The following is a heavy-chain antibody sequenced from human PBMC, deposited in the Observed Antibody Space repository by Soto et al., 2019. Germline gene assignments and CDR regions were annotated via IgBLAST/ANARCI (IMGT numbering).Heavy chain of an antibody. J-gene: IGHJ4*02. CDR1: GGTFSSYS. V-gene: IGHV1-69*01. CDR3: ARDGGRHSGGIDY. Sequence: QVQLVQSGAEVKKPGSSVKVSCKASGGTFSSYSINWVRQAPGQGLEWMGEIIPIFGTANYAQKIQGRVKITADESTSTAYMELSSLRSEDTAVYYCARDGGRHSGGIDYWGQGTLVTVSS. CDR2: IIPIFGTA. D-gene: IGHD1-26*01.